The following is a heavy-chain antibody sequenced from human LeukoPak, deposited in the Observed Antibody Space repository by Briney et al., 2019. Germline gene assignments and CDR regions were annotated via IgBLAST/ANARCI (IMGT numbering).Heavy chain of an antibody. CDR2: IYTSGST. J-gene: IGHJ5*02. Sequence: SETLSLTCTVSGGSIRGHYWSWIRQPAGKGLEWIGRIYTSGSTNYNPSLKNRVTMSVDTSKNQFSLKLSSVTAADTAVYYCARELLADTYWFDPWGQGTLVTVSS. D-gene: IGHD6-19*01. CDR1: GGSIRGHY. CDR3: ARELLADTYWFDP. V-gene: IGHV4-4*07.